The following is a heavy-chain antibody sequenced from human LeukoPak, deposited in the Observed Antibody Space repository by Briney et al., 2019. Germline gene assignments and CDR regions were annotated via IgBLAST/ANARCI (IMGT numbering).Heavy chain of an antibody. CDR2: ISSSSSYI. CDR1: GFTFSSYS. V-gene: IGHV3-21*01. D-gene: IGHD1-26*01. Sequence: PGGSLRLSCAASGFTFSSYSMNWVRQAPGKGLEWVSSISSSSSYIYYADSVKGRFTISRDNAKNSLYLQMNSLRAEDTAVYYCARAGLVGATSQIHFDYWGQGTLVTVSS. J-gene: IGHJ4*02. CDR3: ARAGLVGATSQIHFDY.